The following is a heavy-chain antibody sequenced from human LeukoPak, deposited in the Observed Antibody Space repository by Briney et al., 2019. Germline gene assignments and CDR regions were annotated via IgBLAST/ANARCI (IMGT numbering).Heavy chain of an antibody. V-gene: IGHV1-2*02. CDR3: AREQSDYYGSGSSSDY. J-gene: IGHJ4*02. CDR1: GYTFTGYY. CDR2: INPNSGGT. D-gene: IGHD3-10*01. Sequence: ASVKVSCEASGYTFTGYYMHWVRQAAGQGLEWMGWINPNSGGTNYAQKFQGRVTMTRDTSISTAYMELSRLRSDDTAVYYCAREQSDYYGSGSSSDYWGQGTLVTVSS.